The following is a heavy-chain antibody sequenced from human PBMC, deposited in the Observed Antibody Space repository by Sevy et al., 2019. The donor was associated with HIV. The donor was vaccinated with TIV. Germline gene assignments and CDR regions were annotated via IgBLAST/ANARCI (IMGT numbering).Heavy chain of an antibody. CDR2: ISSSSSYI. J-gene: IGHJ4*02. D-gene: IGHD3-3*01. CDR3: ARVAGYDFWNGYAX. CDR1: GFNFSNYS. V-gene: IGHV3-21*01. Sequence: GGSLRLSCAASGFNFSNYSMXWVRQAPGKGLEWVSSISSSSSYIYYADSVKGRFTISRDNAKNSLYLQMNSLRGEDTAVYYCARVAGYDFWNGYAXXGQGPLVTVSS.